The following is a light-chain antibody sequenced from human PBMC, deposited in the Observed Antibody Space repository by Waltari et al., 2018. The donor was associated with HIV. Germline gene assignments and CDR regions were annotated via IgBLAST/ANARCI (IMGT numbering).Light chain of an antibody. CDR3: GTWDFSLSAYV. J-gene: IGLJ1*01. CDR1: DSNIGKDY. V-gene: IGLV1-51*01. CDR2: DNI. Sequence: QSVLTQSPSVSAAPGQKVTISCSGSDSNIGKDYVSWYQQLPGTAPKVLIYDNIHRPSGIPDRFSGSKSGTSATLGITGLQTGDEADYYCGTWDFSLSAYVFGTGTKVTVL.